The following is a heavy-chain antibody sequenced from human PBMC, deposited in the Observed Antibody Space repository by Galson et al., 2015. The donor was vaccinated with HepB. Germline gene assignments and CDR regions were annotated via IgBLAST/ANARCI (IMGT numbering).Heavy chain of an antibody. CDR1: GFTFSTYG. CDR2: IWYDETNR. J-gene: IGHJ3*02. Sequence: SLRLSCAASGFTFSTYGFHWVRQAPGRGLEWVALIWYDETNRYYADSVKGRFTVSRDNSQNTLYLQMSGLRADDTAVYYCARSGQQLVPNQVNDACDIWGQGTMVTVSS. V-gene: IGHV3-33*01. D-gene: IGHD6-13*01. CDR3: ARSGQQLVPNQVNDACDI.